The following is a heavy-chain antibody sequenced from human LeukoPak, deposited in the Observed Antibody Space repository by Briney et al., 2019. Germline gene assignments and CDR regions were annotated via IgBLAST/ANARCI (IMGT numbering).Heavy chain of an antibody. D-gene: IGHD3-10*01. CDR2: ISAYNGNT. V-gene: IGHV1-18*01. J-gene: IGHJ5*02. CDR1: GYTFTSYG. CDR3: ARVAVVRGVTNWFDP. Sequence: ASVKVSCKASGYTFTSYGISWVRQAPGQGLEWMGWISAYNGNTNYARKLQGRVTMTTDTSTSTAYMELRSLRSDDTAVYYCARVAVVRGVTNWFDPWGQGTLVTVSS.